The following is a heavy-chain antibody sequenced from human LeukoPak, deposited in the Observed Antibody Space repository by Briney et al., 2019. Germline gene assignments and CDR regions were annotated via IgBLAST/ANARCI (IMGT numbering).Heavy chain of an antibody. Sequence: SETLSPTCTVSGGSISSYYWSWIRQPPGKGLEWIGYIYYSGSTNYNPSLKSRVTISVDTSKNQFSLKLSSVTAADTAVYYCARTGPMTTEGYFDYWGQGTLVTVSS. V-gene: IGHV4-59*01. CDR3: ARTGPMTTEGYFDY. D-gene: IGHD4-17*01. CDR2: IYYSGST. CDR1: GGSISSYY. J-gene: IGHJ4*02.